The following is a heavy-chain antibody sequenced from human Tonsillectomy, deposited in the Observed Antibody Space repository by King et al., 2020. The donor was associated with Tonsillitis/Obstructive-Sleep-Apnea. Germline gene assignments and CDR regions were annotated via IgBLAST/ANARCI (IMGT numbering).Heavy chain of an antibody. J-gene: IGHJ6*03. V-gene: IGHV1-69*01. Sequence: QLVQSGAEVKKPGSSVKVSCKASGGTFSSYTISWVRQAPGQGLEWIGGIIAIFGTTNYAQKFQGRVTITADESTSTAYMELSSLRSEDTAVYYCARSVTIFGVVNPHFYYYMDVWGKGTTVTVSS. CDR2: IIAIFGTT. D-gene: IGHD3-3*01. CDR3: ARSVTIFGVVNPHFYYYMDV. CDR1: GGTFSSYT.